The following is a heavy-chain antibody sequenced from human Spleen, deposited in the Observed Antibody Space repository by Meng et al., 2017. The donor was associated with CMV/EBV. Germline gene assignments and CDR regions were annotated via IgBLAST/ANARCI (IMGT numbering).Heavy chain of an antibody. Sequence: GSLRLSCTVSGVSISSHYWSWIRQPPGRGLEWIGYMDYSGGTIYNPSLKTRVTILEDTSKNQFSLKLSSVTAADTAVYYCARGFRYCSSTSCYRGIYYYYGMDVWGQGTTVTVSS. CDR3: ARGFRYCSSTSCYRGIYYYYGMDV. V-gene: IGHV4-59*11. D-gene: IGHD2-2*02. CDR2: MDYSGGT. CDR1: GVSISSHY. J-gene: IGHJ6*02.